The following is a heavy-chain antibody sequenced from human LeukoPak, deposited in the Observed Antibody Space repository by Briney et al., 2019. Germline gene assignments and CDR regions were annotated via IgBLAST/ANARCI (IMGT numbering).Heavy chain of an antibody. J-gene: IGHJ2*01. CDR1: GFTVSSND. CDR3: ARDNELDL. CDR2: FYSGIGS. D-gene: IGHD2-8*01. Sequence: GGSLRLSCAASGFTVSSNDMSWVRQAPGKGLEWVSVFYSGIGSYYADSVKGRFTISSDNSKNTLYLQMNSLRAEDTAVYYCARDNELDLWGRGTLVTVSS. V-gene: IGHV3-53*01.